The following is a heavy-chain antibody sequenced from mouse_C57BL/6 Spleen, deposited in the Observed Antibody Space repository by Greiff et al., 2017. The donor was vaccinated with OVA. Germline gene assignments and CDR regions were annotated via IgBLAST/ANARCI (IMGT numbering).Heavy chain of an antibody. CDR1: GYTFTDYY. CDR2: INPNNGGT. Sequence: EVQLQQSGPELVKPGASVKISCKASGYTFTDYYMNWVQQSHGKSLEWIGYINPNNGGTSYNQKFKGKATLTVDKSSSTAYMELRSLTSEDSAVYYCASNWGNDYWGQGTTLTVSS. J-gene: IGHJ2*01. V-gene: IGHV1-26*01. CDR3: ASNWGNDY. D-gene: IGHD4-1*01.